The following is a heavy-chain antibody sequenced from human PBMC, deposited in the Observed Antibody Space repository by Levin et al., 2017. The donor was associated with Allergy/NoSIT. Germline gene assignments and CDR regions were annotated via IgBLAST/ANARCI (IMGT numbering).Heavy chain of an antibody. D-gene: IGHD4-11*01. J-gene: IGHJ6*02. V-gene: IGHV3-11*01. CDR3: ARRAGNFYSNYYYYGMDV. Sequence: GGSLRLSCAASGFTFSDYYMSWIRQAPGKGLEWVSYISSSGSTIYYADSVKGRFTISRDNAKNSLYLQMNSLRAEDTAVYYCARRAGNFYSNYYYYGMDVWGQGTTVTVSS. CDR1: GFTFSDYY. CDR2: ISSSGSTI.